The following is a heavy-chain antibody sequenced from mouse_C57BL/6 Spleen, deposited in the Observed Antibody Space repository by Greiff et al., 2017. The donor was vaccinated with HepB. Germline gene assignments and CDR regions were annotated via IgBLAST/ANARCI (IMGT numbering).Heavy chain of an antibody. CDR2: IYPGSGST. Sequence: VQLQQPGAELVKPGASVKMSCKASGYTFTSYWITWVKQRPGQGLEWIGDIYPGSGSTNYNEKFKSKATLTVDTSSSTAYMQLSSLTSEDSAVYYCARESGIYDGYYFDVWGTGTTVTVSS. J-gene: IGHJ1*03. V-gene: IGHV1-55*01. CDR3: ARESGIYDGYYFDV. D-gene: IGHD2-3*01. CDR1: GYTFTSYW.